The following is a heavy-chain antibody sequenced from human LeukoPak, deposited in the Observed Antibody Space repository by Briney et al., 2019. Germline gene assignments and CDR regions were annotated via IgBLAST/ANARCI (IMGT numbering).Heavy chain of an antibody. Sequence: PGRSLRLSCAASGFTFDDYAMHWVRQAPGKGLEWVSGISWNSGSIGYADSVKGRFTISRDNAKNSLYLQMNSLRAEDTALYYCAKDPTFDFWSGYYDYWGQGTLVTVSS. CDR1: GFTFDDYA. V-gene: IGHV3-9*01. J-gene: IGHJ4*02. CDR3: AKDPTFDFWSGYYDY. D-gene: IGHD3-3*01. CDR2: ISWNSGSI.